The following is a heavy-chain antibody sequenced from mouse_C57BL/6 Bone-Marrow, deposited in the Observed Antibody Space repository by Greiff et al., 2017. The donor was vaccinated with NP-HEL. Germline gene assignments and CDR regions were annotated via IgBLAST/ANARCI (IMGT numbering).Heavy chain of an antibody. CDR2: ISDGGSYT. V-gene: IGHV5-4*01. D-gene: IGHD5-1*01. Sequence: EVQLVESGGGLVKPGGSLKLSCAASGFTFSSYAMSWVRQTPEKRLEWVATISDGGSYTYYPDNVKGRFTISRDNAKNNLYLQMSHLKSEDTAMYYCARNEYVDYWYFDVWGTGTTVTVSS. CDR1: GFTFSSYA. CDR3: ARNEYVDYWYFDV. J-gene: IGHJ1*03.